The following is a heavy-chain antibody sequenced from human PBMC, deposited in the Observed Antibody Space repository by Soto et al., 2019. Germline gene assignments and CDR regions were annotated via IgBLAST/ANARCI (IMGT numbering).Heavy chain of an antibody. D-gene: IGHD3-10*01. CDR2: IIPIFGTA. CDR3: ARDLLVRGWYNWFDP. Sequence: GASVKVSCKASGYTFPRYAMHWVRRAPGQGLEWMGGIIPIFGTANYAQKFQGRVTITADESTSTAYMELSSLRSEDTAVYYCARDLLVRGWYNWFDPWGQGTLVTVSS. V-gene: IGHV1-69*13. CDR1: GYTFPRYA. J-gene: IGHJ5*02.